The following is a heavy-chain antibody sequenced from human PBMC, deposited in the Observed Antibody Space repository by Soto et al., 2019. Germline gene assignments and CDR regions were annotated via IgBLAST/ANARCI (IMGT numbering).Heavy chain of an antibody. V-gene: IGHV3-9*01. CDR1: GFTFDDYA. Sequence: EVQLVESGGGWVQPGRSLRLSCAASGFTFDDYAMHWVRQAPGKGLEWVSGISWNSGSIGYADSVKGRFTISRDNAKNSLYLQMNSLRAEDTALYYCEKDTGDSSGYYLDYWGQGTLVTVSS. D-gene: IGHD3-22*01. J-gene: IGHJ4*02. CDR2: ISWNSGSI. CDR3: EKDTGDSSGYYLDY.